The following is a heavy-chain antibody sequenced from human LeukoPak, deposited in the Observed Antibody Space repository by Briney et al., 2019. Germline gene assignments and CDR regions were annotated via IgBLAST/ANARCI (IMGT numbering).Heavy chain of an antibody. D-gene: IGHD1-26*01. CDR3: ARDSRDIVGATTFDY. CDR1: GYTFTSYG. Sequence: EASVKVSCKASGYTFTSYGISWVRQAPGQGLEWMGWISAYNGNTNYAQKPQGRVTMTTDTSTSTAYMELRSLRSDDTAVYYCARDSRDIVGATTFDYWGQGTLVTVSS. CDR2: ISAYNGNT. J-gene: IGHJ4*02. V-gene: IGHV1-18*01.